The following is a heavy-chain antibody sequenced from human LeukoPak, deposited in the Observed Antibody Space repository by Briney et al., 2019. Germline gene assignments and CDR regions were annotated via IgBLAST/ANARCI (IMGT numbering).Heavy chain of an antibody. Sequence: SETLSLTCTASGGSISSYYWSWIRQPPGKGLELIGYIYYSRSTNYNPSLKSRVTISVDTSKNQFSLKVSSVTAADTAVYYCARVGATYDAFDIWGQGTMVTVSS. V-gene: IGHV4-59*01. CDR2: IYYSRST. CDR3: ARVGATYDAFDI. J-gene: IGHJ3*02. D-gene: IGHD1-26*01. CDR1: GGSISSYY.